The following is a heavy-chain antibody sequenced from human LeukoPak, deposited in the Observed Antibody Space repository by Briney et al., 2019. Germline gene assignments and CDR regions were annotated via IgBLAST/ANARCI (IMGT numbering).Heavy chain of an antibody. J-gene: IGHJ4*02. V-gene: IGHV3-30*02. CDR3: ARSLSSGRQGGIFDY. CDR2: IRYDGSNK. CDR1: GFTFSSYG. Sequence: GGSLRLSCAASGFTFSSYGMHWVRQAPGKGLEWVAFIRYDGSNKYYADSVKGRFTISRDNSKNTLYLQMNSLRAEDTAVYYCARSLSSGRQGGIFDYWGQGTLVTVSS. D-gene: IGHD3-22*01.